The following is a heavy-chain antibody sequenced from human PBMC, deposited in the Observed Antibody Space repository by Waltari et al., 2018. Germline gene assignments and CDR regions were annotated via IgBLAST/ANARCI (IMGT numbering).Heavy chain of an antibody. J-gene: IGHJ5*02. CDR2: VNSNSGAT. CDR1: GYTFINYV. CDR3: ARGRDVFANFDYNWFDP. V-gene: IGHV1-8*01. Sequence: QVQLVQSGAEVLRPGASVKGSCQASGYTFINYVINWGSEAGGQGLEWMGWVNSNSGATAYAQKFQGRITITWNTSISTAYMALSNLRSDDTAVLYCARGRDVFANFDYNWFDPWGQGTLVTVSS. D-gene: IGHD3-3*01.